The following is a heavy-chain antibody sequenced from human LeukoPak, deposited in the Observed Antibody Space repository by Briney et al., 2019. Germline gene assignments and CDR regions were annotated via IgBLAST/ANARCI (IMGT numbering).Heavy chain of an antibody. V-gene: IGHV3-48*01. CDR2: ISSGSVTI. CDR1: GFTSSDYN. CDR3: ARDRVNWNDGVDY. Sequence: GGSLRLSCAPSGFTSSDYNMNWVRQAPGKGLEWVSYISSGSVTIYYADSVKGRFTISRDNAKNSLYLQMNSLRAEDTAVYYCARDRVNWNDGVDYWGQGTLVTVSS. D-gene: IGHD1-20*01. J-gene: IGHJ4*02.